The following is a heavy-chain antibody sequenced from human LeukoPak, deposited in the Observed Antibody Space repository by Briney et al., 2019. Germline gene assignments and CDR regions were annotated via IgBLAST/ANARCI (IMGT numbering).Heavy chain of an antibody. V-gene: IGHV4-39*01. Sequence: PSETLSLTCIVSGDSISSNRYYWGWIRQPPGKGLEWIGTLFCGETTYYNPSLKSRVTISVDPSKSQFSLNLNSVTAADTAVYYCASRKVPNGDHEKWFDPWGQGTLVTVSS. CDR3: ASRKVPNGDHEKWFDP. CDR1: GDSISSNRYY. CDR2: LFCGETT. J-gene: IGHJ5*02. D-gene: IGHD4-17*01.